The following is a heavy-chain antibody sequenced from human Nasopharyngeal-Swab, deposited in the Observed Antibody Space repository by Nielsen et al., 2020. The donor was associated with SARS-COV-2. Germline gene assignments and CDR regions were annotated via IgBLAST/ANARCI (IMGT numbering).Heavy chain of an antibody. V-gene: IGHV3-11*01. J-gene: IGHJ4*02. D-gene: IGHD1-26*01. CDR3: ARDPGKWEFDY. Sequence: GESLKISCAASGFTFSDFYISWIRQAPGKGPEWISYIGSGGTPVYYADSVKGRFTISRDNSKNSLYLQMNNLRADDTAVYYCARDPGKWEFDYWGQGTLVTVSS. CDR2: IGSGGTPV. CDR1: GFTFSDFY.